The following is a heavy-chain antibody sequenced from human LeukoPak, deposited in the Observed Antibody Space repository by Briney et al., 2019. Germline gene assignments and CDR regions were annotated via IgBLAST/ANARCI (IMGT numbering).Heavy chain of an antibody. Sequence: PGGSLRLSCTASGFTFSNYAMSWVRQAPGKGLEWVSAISGSGGSTYYADSVKGRFTISRDNSKNTLYLQMNSLRAEDTAVYYCAKAKVYDFWSGYALDYWGQGTLVTVSS. J-gene: IGHJ4*02. CDR3: AKAKVYDFWSGYALDY. CDR2: ISGSGGST. D-gene: IGHD3-3*01. CDR1: GFTFSNYA. V-gene: IGHV3-23*01.